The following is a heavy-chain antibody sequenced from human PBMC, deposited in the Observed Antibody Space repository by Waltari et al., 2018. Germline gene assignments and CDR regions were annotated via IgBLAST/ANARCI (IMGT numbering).Heavy chain of an antibody. J-gene: IGHJ4*02. Sequence: EVQLVESGGGLVQPGRSLRLSCAASGFTFDDYAMHWVRHAPGKGLEWVSGISWNSGSIGYADSVKGRFTISRDNAKNSLYLQMNSLRAEDTALYYCAKDRKRHGSWYYFDYWGQGTLVTVSS. CDR3: AKDRKRHGSWYYFDY. CDR1: GFTFDDYA. D-gene: IGHD6-13*01. CDR2: ISWNSGSI. V-gene: IGHV3-9*01.